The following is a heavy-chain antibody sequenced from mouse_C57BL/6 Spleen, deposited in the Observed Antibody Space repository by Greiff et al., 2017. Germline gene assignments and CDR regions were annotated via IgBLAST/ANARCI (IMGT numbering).Heavy chain of an antibody. CDR1: GYTFTDYY. J-gene: IGHJ2*01. D-gene: IGHD2-4*01. Sequence: VQLQQSGPELVKPGASVKISCKASGYTFTDYYMNWVKQSHGKSLEWIGDINPNNGGTSYNQKFKGKATLTVDKSSSTAYMELRSLTSEDSAVYYCALYYDYDGDYWGQGTTLTVSS. V-gene: IGHV1-26*01. CDR2: INPNNGGT. CDR3: ALYYDYDGDY.